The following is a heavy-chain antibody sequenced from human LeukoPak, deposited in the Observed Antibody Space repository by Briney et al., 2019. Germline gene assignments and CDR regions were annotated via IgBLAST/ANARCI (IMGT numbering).Heavy chain of an antibody. CDR2: ISGSGGAT. Sequence: GGSLRLSCAASGFTFNTYGMSWVRQAPGKGLEWVSGISGSGGATYYADSVKGRFTISRDDPHNTLYLQMNSLRAEDTALYYCAKDGDAYRIHYYMDVWGKGTTVTVSS. V-gene: IGHV3-23*01. J-gene: IGHJ6*03. D-gene: IGHD3-16*01. CDR3: AKDGDAYRIHYYMDV. CDR1: GFTFNTYG.